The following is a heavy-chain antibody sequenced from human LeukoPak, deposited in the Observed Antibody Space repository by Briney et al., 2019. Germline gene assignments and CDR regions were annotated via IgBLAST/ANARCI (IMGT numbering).Heavy chain of an antibody. D-gene: IGHD1-26*01. CDR2: IYYSGST. V-gene: IGHV4-59*08. Sequence: SETLSLTCTVSGGSISSYYWSWIRQPPGKGLEWIGYIYYSGSTNYNPSLKSRVTISVDTSKNQFSLKLSSVTAADAAAYYCASGSPGDYWGQGTLVTVSS. CDR3: ASGSPGDY. CDR1: GGSISSYY. J-gene: IGHJ4*02.